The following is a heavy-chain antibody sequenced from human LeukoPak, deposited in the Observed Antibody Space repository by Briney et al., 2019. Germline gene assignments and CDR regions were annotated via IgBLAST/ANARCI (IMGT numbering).Heavy chain of an antibody. CDR1: GGTFSSYA. V-gene: IGHV1-69*05. CDR2: IIPIFGTA. CDR3: ARAYCSSTSCYDARFDP. D-gene: IGHD2-2*01. Sequence: ASVKVSCKASGGTFSSYAISWVRQAPGQGLEWMGGIIPIFGTANYAQKFQGRVTITTDESTSTAYMELSSLRSEDTAVYYCARAYCSSTSCYDARFDPWGQGTLVTVSS. J-gene: IGHJ5*02.